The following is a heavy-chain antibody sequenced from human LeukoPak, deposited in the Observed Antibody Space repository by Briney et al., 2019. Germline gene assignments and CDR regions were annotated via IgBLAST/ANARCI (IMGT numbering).Heavy chain of an antibody. D-gene: IGHD6-19*01. V-gene: IGHV3-74*01. J-gene: IGHJ4*02. Sequence: GGSLRLSCAASGFTFIKYWMLWVRQAPGKGLESVSRINTDGNVTTYADSVKGRFTVSRDNADNTMFLQMNSVRDEDTAVYYCATRQWLAPPPDSWGQGTPVTVSS. CDR1: GFTFIKYW. CDR3: ATRQWLAPPPDS. CDR2: INTDGNVT.